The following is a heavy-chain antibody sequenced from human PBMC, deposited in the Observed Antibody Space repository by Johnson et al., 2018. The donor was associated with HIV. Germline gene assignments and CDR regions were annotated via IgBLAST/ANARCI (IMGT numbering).Heavy chain of an antibody. CDR3: ARDYDIPRDDAFDI. V-gene: IGHV3-30-3*01. CDR1: GFTFSSYA. CDR2: ISYDGSNK. J-gene: IGHJ3*02. Sequence: QVQLVESGGGVVQPGRSLRLSCAASGFTFSSYALHWVRQAPGKGLEWVAVISYDGSNKYYADSVKGRFTISRDNSKNTLYLQMNSLRVEDTAVYYCARDYDIPRDDAFDIWGRGTMVTVSS. D-gene: IGHD3-9*01.